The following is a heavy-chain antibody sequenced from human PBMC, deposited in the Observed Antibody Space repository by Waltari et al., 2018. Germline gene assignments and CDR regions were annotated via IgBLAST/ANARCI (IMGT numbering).Heavy chain of an antibody. D-gene: IGHD3-10*01. CDR1: GFSFPTYT. J-gene: IGHJ4*02. CDR3: AREDYYGSGSVDY. V-gene: IGHV3-48*04. CDR2: ITGSGSTK. Sequence: ELQLVESGGDLVQPGGSPRLSCAASGFSFPTYTRNWVPQAPGKGLELVSYITGSGSTKFYGDAVKGRFTISRDNAKNSLYLQMDSLRVEDTAIYYCAREDYYGSGSVDYLGQGTLVTVSS.